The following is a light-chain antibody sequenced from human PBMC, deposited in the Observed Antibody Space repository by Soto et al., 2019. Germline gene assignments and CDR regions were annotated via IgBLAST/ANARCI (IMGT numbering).Light chain of an antibody. CDR1: QSVSSN. J-gene: IGKJ1*01. Sequence: IVMTQSPATLSVSPGGRATLSCRASQSVSSNLAWYQQKPGQAPRPLIYGASTRATGIPARFSGSGSGTEFTLTISSLQSEDFAVYYCQQYNNWWTFGQGTKVDIK. CDR2: GAS. V-gene: IGKV3-15*01. CDR3: QQYNNWWT.